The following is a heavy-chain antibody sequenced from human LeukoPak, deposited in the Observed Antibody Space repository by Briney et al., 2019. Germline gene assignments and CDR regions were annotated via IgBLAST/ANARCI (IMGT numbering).Heavy chain of an antibody. CDR1: GGSISSSSYY. CDR3: ATPLYYYDSSGYRNPAEYFQH. Sequence: PSETLSLTCTVSGGSISSSSYYWGWIRQPPGKGLEWIGSIYYSGSTYYNPSLKSRVTISVDTSKNQFSLKLSSVTAADTAVYYCATPLYYYDSSGYRNPAEYFQHWGQGTLVTVSS. D-gene: IGHD3-22*01. J-gene: IGHJ1*01. CDR2: IYYSGST. V-gene: IGHV4-39*01.